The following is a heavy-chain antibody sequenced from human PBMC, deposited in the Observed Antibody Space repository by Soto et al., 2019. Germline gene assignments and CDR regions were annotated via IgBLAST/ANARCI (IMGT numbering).Heavy chain of an antibody. J-gene: IGHJ3*02. CDR2: INPNSGGT. CDR3: ARYCSGGSCYSLDAFDI. Sequence: RASVKVSCKASGYTFTGYYMHWVRQAPGQGLEWMGWINPNSGGTNYAQKFQGRVTMTRDTSISTAYMELSRLRSDDTAVYYCARYCSGGSCYSLDAFDIWGQGTMVTVSS. D-gene: IGHD2-15*01. V-gene: IGHV1-2*02. CDR1: GYTFTGYY.